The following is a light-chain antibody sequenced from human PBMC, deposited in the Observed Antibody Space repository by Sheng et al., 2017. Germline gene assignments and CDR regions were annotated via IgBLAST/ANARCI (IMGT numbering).Light chain of an antibody. CDR2: SAS. Sequence: EIVVTQSPATLSVSPGERAALSCRASQSVGSNLAWYQQKPGQAPRLLIYSASSRATGIPVRFSGSGSGTEFTLTISSLQSEDFAVYYCQQYIDWPPITFGQGTRVEIK. CDR3: QQYIDWPPIT. J-gene: IGKJ5*01. CDR1: QSVGSN. V-gene: IGKV3D-15*01.